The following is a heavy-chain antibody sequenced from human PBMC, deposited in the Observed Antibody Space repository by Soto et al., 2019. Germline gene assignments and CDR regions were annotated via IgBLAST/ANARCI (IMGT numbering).Heavy chain of an antibody. V-gene: IGHV4-34*01. Sequence: VRLQQWGAGLLKPSETLSLTCGVYGESSSTYYWNWIRQSPGKGLEWIADIHHNGRTKHIPTLMRRFTISVETSHKHFSMKLTSGTDADTALYYCIMFDGPSPGSGSLADVGGEGTLVSVAS. D-gene: IGHD3-10*01. CDR1: GESSSTYY. CDR3: IMFDGPSPGSGSLADV. J-gene: IGHJ4*02. CDR2: IHHNGRT.